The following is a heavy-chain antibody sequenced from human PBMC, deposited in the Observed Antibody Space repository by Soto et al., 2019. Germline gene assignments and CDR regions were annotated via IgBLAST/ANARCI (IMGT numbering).Heavy chain of an antibody. CDR2: INPNSGNT. CDR3: ARGDVDTAPFDT. CDR1: GYTFTGYY. D-gene: IGHD5-18*01. Sequence: QVQLVQSGAEVKKPGASVRVSCKASGYTFTGYYMHWVRQAPGQGLEWMGWINPNSGNTKYVQKFQGRVIMTSDTSIRTAYMELSRLTSDDTAVYYCARGDVDTAPFDTWGEGSLVSVSS. J-gene: IGHJ5*02. V-gene: IGHV1-2*02.